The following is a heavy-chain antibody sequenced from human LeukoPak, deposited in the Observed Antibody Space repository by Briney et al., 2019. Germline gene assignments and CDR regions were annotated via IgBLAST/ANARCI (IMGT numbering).Heavy chain of an antibody. V-gene: IGHV4-59*01. Sequence: SETLSLTCTVSGGSISTYYWSWIRQPPGKGLEWIGYIYHSGSTKYNPSLKSRVTISVDTSQNQFSLKLSSVTAADTAVYYCARAPYGSGSYYLDYWGQGTLVTVSS. CDR1: GGSISTYY. CDR3: ARAPYGSGSYYLDY. CDR2: IYHSGST. J-gene: IGHJ4*02. D-gene: IGHD3-10*01.